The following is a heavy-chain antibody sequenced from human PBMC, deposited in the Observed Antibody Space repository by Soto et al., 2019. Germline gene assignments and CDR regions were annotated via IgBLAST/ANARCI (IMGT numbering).Heavy chain of an antibody. CDR1: GGSISSGDYY. Sequence: TSETLSLTCTVSGGSISSGDYYWSWIRQPPGKGLEWIGYIYYSGSTNYNPSLKSRVTISVDTSKDQFSLKLSSVTAADTAVYYCARRYGGTFDYWGQGTLVTVS. V-gene: IGHV4-61*08. D-gene: IGHD2-15*01. CDR2: IYYSGST. J-gene: IGHJ4*02. CDR3: ARRYGGTFDY.